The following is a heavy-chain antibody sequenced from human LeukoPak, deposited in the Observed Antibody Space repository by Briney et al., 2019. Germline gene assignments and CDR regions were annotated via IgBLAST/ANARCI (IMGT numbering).Heavy chain of an antibody. CDR1: GGSISSYY. CDR2: IYTSGST. D-gene: IGHD2-15*01. Sequence: SETLSLTCTVSGGSISSYYWSWIRQPAGKGLEWIGRIYTSGSTNYNPSLKSRVTMSVDTSKNQFSLKLSSVTAADTAVYYCARVPPYCSGGSCRYYYHMDVWGKGTTVTVSS. J-gene: IGHJ6*03. CDR3: ARVPPYCSGGSCRYYYHMDV. V-gene: IGHV4-4*07.